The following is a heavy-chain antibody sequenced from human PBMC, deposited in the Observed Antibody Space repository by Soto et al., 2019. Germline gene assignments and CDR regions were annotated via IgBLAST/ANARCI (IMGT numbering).Heavy chain of an antibody. D-gene: IGHD5-12*01. CDR1: GFSLSTSGVG. Sequence: SGLTLVNPTQTLTLTCTFSGFSLSTSGVGVGWIRQPPGKALEWLALIYWNDDKRYSPSLKSRLTITKDTSKNQVVLTMTNMDPVDTATYYCAHSFPNSGFQAFFDYWGQGTLVTVSS. CDR3: AHSFPNSGFQAFFDY. CDR2: IYWNDDK. V-gene: IGHV2-5*01. J-gene: IGHJ4*02.